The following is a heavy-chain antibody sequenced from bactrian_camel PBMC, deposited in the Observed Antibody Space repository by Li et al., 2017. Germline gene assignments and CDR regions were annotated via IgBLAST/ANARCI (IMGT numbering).Heavy chain of an antibody. Sequence: QVQLVESGGGSVQPGATLRLSCAYSGFSPTDNGMGWYRQAPGKECELVTTIESDGSIFYVDFAKGRFTASQDIAKNMAYLQMNNLKPEDTAVYHCAVHGAVVSVRCDWTQGTQVTVS. CDR2: IESDGSI. V-gene: IGHV3S53*01. CDR1: GFSPTDNG. CDR3: AVHGAVVSVRCD. J-gene: IGHJ4*01. D-gene: IGHD2*01.